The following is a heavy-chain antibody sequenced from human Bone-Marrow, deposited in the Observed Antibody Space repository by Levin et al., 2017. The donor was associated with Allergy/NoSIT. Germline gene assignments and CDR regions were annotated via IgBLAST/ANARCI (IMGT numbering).Heavy chain of an antibody. CDR2: ISYDGSKK. Sequence: GGSLRLSCLGSGLSLSDYTMNWVRQAPGKGLEWVAVISYDGSKKYYADSVKGRFTLSRDNSENKVYLQMNSLGVEDTAIYYCARGALYCSGGSCYPVDYWGQGTLVTVSS. D-gene: IGHD2-15*01. CDR1: GLSLSDYT. V-gene: IGHV3-30-3*01. CDR3: ARGALYCSGGSCYPVDY. J-gene: IGHJ4*02.